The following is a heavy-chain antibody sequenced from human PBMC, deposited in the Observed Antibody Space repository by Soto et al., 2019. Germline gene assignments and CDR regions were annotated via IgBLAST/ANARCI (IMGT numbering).Heavy chain of an antibody. CDR1: GGSISSGDYY. CDR2: IYYSGST. Sequence: SETLSLTCTVSGGSISSGDYYWSWIRQPPGKGLEWIGYIYYSGSTHNNPSLKSRVTMSVDTYTNQFSLKLMSVTAADTAIYYCTRHEGGAAADRPLDYWGQGTLVTVSS. CDR3: TRHEGGAAADRPLDY. V-gene: IGHV4-30-4*01. J-gene: IGHJ4*02. D-gene: IGHD6-13*01.